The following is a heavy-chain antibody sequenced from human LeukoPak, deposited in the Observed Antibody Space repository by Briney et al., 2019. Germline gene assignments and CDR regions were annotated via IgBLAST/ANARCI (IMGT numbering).Heavy chain of an antibody. J-gene: IGHJ4*02. CDR3: ARAYYDNSGYLGY. Sequence: GGSLRLSCAASGFTFSNFWMSWVRQAPGKGLEWVANIKQDGSEKYYVDSVKGRFTISRDNAKNSLFLQMNSLRAEDTAVYYCARAYYDNSGYLGYWGQGTLVTVSS. CDR2: IKQDGSEK. CDR1: GFTFSNFW. V-gene: IGHV3-7*04. D-gene: IGHD3-22*01.